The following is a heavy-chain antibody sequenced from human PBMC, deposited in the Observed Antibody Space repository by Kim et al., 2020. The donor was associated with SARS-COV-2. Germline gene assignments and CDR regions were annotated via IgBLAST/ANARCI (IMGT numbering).Heavy chain of an antibody. V-gene: IGHV3-48*04. CDR3: ARGGGLRREIAYNWNDVGGGEAFDI. Sequence: GGSLRLSCAASGFTFSSYSMNWVRQAPGKGLEWVSYISSSSSTIYYADSVKGRFTISRDNAKNSLYLQMNCLRAEDTAVYYCARGGGLRREIAYNWNDVGGGEAFDIWGQGTMVTVSS. J-gene: IGHJ3*02. CDR2: ISSSSSTI. CDR1: GFTFSSYS. D-gene: IGHD1-1*01.